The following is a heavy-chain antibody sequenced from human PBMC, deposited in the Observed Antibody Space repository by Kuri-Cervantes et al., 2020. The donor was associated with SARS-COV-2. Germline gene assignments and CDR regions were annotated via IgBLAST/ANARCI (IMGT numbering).Heavy chain of an antibody. Sequence: SETLSLTCAISGDSVSSKIAAWNWIRQSPSRGLEWLGRTYYRSKWYDDYAVSVKSRISINPDTSKNQFSLHLNSVTPEDTAVYYCARGTNWPPDGWLDPWGQGTLVTVSS. CDR2: TYYRSKWYD. CDR1: GDSVSSKIAA. J-gene: IGHJ5*02. CDR3: ARGTNWPPDGWLDP. D-gene: IGHD7-27*01. V-gene: IGHV6-1*01.